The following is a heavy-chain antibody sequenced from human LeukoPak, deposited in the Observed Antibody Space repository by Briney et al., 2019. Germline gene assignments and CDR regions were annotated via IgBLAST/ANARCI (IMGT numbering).Heavy chain of an antibody. CDR1: GGSISSGSYY. V-gene: IGHV4-61*02. CDR2: IYTRGST. Sequence: SQTLSLTCSVSGGSISSGSYYWSWIRQPAGKGLEWIGRIYTRGSTNYNPSLRSRVTISVDTSKNQFSLKLTSVTAADTAVYYCAREGLNMVRGVIPKEAWGWFDPWGQGTLVTVSS. J-gene: IGHJ5*02. D-gene: IGHD3-10*01. CDR3: AREGLNMVRGVIPKEAWGWFDP.